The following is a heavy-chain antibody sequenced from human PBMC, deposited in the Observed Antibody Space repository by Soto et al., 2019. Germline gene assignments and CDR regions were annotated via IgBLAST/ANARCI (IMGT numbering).Heavy chain of an antibody. J-gene: IGHJ2*01. CDR1: GGSFSGYY. D-gene: IGHD6-19*01. V-gene: IGHV4-34*01. CDR3: ARGVRWLGYFDL. CDR2: INHSGST. Sequence: QVQLQQWGAGLLKPSETLSLTCAVYGGSFSGYYWSWIRQPPGKGLEWIGEINHSGSTNYNPSLKSRVTISVDTSKNQFSLKLSSVTAADTAVYYCARGVRWLGYFDLWGRGTLVTVSS.